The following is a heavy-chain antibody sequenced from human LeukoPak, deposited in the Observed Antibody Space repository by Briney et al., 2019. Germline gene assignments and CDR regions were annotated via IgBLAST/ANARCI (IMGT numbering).Heavy chain of an antibody. J-gene: IGHJ4*02. CDR3: ARGSTYYYDSSGPYDY. V-gene: IGHV1-2*02. CDR2: INPNSGVT. Sequence: ASVKVSCKASGYTFSGYYMHWVRQAPGQGLEWMGWINPNSGVTNYAQKFQGRVTMTRDTSINTAYMELSSLRSEDTAVYYCARGSTYYYDSSGPYDYWGQGTLVTVSS. CDR1: GYTFSGYY. D-gene: IGHD3-22*01.